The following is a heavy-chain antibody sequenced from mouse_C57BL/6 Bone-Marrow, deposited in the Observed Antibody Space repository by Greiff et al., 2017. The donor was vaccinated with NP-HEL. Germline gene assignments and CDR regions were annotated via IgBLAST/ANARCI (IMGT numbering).Heavy chain of an antibody. CDR1: GFSLTSYG. CDR2: IWGDGGA. J-gene: IGHJ1*03. Sequence: VQLVESGPGLVAPSQSLSITCTVSGFSLTSYGVSWVRQPPGTGLEWLGVIWGDGGANYHSAPISRLSISKDNSKSQVVLILNSLQSDDTATYYCAKRDYGSWYFDVWGTGTTVTVSS. CDR3: AKRDYGSWYFDV. D-gene: IGHD2-1*01. V-gene: IGHV2-3*01.